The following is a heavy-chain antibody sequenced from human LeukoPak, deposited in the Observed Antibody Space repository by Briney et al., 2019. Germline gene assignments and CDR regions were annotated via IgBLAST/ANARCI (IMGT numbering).Heavy chain of an antibody. V-gene: IGHV3-21*01. Sequence: GGSLRLSCAASGFTFSSYSMNWVRQAPGKGLEWVSSISGSSSYIYYADSVKGRFTISRDNAKNSLYLQMNSLRAEDTAVYYCARVEESASFDPWGQGTLVTVSS. J-gene: IGHJ5*02. CDR1: GFTFSSYS. D-gene: IGHD3-3*01. CDR2: ISGSSSYI. CDR3: ARVEESASFDP.